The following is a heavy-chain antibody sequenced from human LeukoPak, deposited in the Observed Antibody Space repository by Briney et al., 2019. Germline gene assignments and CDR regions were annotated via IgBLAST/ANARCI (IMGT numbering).Heavy chain of an antibody. CDR2: SSAYNGNT. Sequence: ASVKVSCKASGYSFTTYTITWVRQAPGQGLEWMGWSSAYNGNTNYAQKLQGRVTMTTDTSTSTAYMELRSLRSDDTAVYYCARIAAAENYFDYWGQGTLVTVSS. D-gene: IGHD6-13*01. V-gene: IGHV1-18*01. CDR3: ARIAAAENYFDY. CDR1: GYSFTTYT. J-gene: IGHJ4*02.